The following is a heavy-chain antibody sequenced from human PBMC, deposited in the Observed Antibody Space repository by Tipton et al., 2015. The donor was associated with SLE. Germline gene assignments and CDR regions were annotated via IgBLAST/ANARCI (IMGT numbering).Heavy chain of an antibody. CDR3: ARNPSGGDYRGKFDP. Sequence: GLVKPSETLSLTCTVSGGSITNDNWYWGWIRQPPGTGLQWIGNIHYTGSTYYNPSLKGRVTISLDTSRSQFSLEVTSVTAADTAIYYCARNPSGGDYRGKFDPWGQGTLVTDAS. J-gene: IGHJ5*02. V-gene: IGHV4-39*07. D-gene: IGHD4-11*01. CDR1: GGSITNDNWY. CDR2: IHYTGST.